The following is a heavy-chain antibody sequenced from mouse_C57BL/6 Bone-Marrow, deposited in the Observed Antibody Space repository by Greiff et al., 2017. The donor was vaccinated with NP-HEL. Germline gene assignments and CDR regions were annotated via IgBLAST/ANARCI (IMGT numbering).Heavy chain of an antibody. CDR3: ARSDYYRRGFAY. CDR1: GYTFTSYW. D-gene: IGHD2-14*01. Sequence: VQLQQPGTELVKPGASVKLSCKASGYTFTSYWMHWVKQRPGQGLEWIGNINPSNGGTNYNEKFKSKATLTVDKSSSTAYMQLSSLTSEDSAVYYGARSDYYRRGFAYWGQRTLVTVSA. CDR2: INPSNGGT. J-gene: IGHJ3*01. V-gene: IGHV1-53*01.